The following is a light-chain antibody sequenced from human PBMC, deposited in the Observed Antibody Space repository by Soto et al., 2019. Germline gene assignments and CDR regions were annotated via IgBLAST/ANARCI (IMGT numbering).Light chain of an antibody. Sequence: QSALTQPASVSGSPGQSITLSCTGTSSDIGGYDYVSWYQRHPGKAPKLIIYDVNNRPSGVSNRFSGSKSGNTASLTISGPKAEDEADYYCPSYASGSSHVVFGGGTKLTVL. CDR1: SSDIGGYDY. J-gene: IGLJ2*01. CDR3: PSYASGSSHVV. V-gene: IGLV2-14*01. CDR2: DVN.